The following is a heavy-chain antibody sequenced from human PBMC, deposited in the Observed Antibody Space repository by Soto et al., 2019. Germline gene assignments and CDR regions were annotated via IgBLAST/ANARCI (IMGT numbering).Heavy chain of an antibody. Sequence: GASVKVSCKASGYTFTSYGISWVRQAPGQGLEWMGWISAYNGNTNYAQKLQGRVTMTTDTSTRTAYMELRSLRSDDTAVYYCARDNPTWHDFWSGYSTHYYGMDVWGQGTSVTVSS. CDR3: ARDNPTWHDFWSGYSTHYYGMDV. J-gene: IGHJ6*02. CDR1: GYTFTSYG. D-gene: IGHD3-3*01. V-gene: IGHV1-18*01. CDR2: ISAYNGNT.